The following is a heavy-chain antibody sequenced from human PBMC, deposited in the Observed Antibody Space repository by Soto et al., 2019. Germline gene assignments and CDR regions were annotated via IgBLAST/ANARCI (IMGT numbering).Heavy chain of an antibody. D-gene: IGHD2-21*01. CDR1: GFSFSSYA. CDR3: AKDHNLAYCGGDCYPIWFDP. Sequence: GGSLRLSCAASGFSFSSYAMSWVRQATGKGLEWVSAISGSGGSTYYADSVKGRFTISRDNSKNTLYLQMNSLRAEDTAVYDCAKDHNLAYCGGDCYPIWFDPWGQGTLVTVSS. J-gene: IGHJ5*02. V-gene: IGHV3-23*01. CDR2: ISGSGGST.